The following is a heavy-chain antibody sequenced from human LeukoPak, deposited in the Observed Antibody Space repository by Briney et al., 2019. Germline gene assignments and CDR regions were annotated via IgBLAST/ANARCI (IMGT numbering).Heavy chain of an antibody. Sequence: SETLSLTCTVSGGSISSGSYYWSWIRQPAGKGLEGIGRIYTNGSTNYNPSLKSRVTISADTSKNQFSLNLSSVTAADTAMYYCMRDLLLLNPNYYFYMDVWGTGTTVTVSS. CDR2: IYTNGST. J-gene: IGHJ6*03. V-gene: IGHV4-61*02. CDR1: GGSISSGSYY. CDR3: MRDLLLLNPNYYFYMDV. D-gene: IGHD2-15*01.